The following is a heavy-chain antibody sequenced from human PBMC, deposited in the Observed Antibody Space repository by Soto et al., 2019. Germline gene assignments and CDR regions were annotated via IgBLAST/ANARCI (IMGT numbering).Heavy chain of an antibody. D-gene: IGHD3-3*01. CDR2: ISYDGSNE. V-gene: IGHV3-30*18. CDR1: GFTFSSYG. Sequence: GGSLRLSCAASGFTFSSYGMHWVRQAPGKGLEWVAVISYDGSNEYYADSVKGRFTISRDNSKNTLYLQMNSLRAEDTAVYYCAKDRRDFWSGYYDPRYYYYGMDVWGQGTTGTVS. J-gene: IGHJ6*02. CDR3: AKDRRDFWSGYYDPRYYYYGMDV.